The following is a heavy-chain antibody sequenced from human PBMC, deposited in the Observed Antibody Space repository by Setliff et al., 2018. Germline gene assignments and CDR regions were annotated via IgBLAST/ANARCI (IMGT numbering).Heavy chain of an antibody. J-gene: IGHJ5*02. V-gene: IGHV3-21*01. D-gene: IGHD3-3*01. CDR3: AKDFWSGYVSYLDP. Sequence: LRLSCAASGFTFSASTMNWVRQAPGKGLEWVSSISGSSSNFIYYADSVKGRFTISRDNAKNSLFLQMDNLRAEDTAQYFCAKDFWSGYVSYLDPWGQGTLVTVSS. CDR2: ISGSSSNFI. CDR1: GFTFSAST.